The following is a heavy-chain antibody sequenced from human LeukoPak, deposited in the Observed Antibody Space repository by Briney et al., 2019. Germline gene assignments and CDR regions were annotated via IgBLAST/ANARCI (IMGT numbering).Heavy chain of an antibody. J-gene: IGHJ4*02. V-gene: IGHV3-30*06. CDR2: ISYDGSNK. D-gene: IGHD3-3*01. CDR1: GFTFSSYG. CDR3: ARPMCERSLEWLFN. Sequence: PGGSLRLSCAASGFTFSSYGMHWVRQAPGKGLEWVAVISYDGSNKYYADSVKGRFTISRDNSKNTLYLQMNSLRAEDTAVYYCARPMCERSLEWLFNWSQGTLVTVSS.